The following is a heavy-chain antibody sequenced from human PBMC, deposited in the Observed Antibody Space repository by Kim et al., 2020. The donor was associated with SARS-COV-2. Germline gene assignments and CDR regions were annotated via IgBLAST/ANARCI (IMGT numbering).Heavy chain of an antibody. CDR2: ISRDGGEI. Sequence: GGSLRLSCAASGFTFDDYALQWVRQVPGKGLEWVSLISRDGGEIKYADSVKGRFTISRDNSKKSVYLQMNSLRSEDTALYYCVRGQQWLIKNWGQGTQVTVAS. J-gene: IGHJ4*02. CDR1: GFTFDDYA. V-gene: IGHV3-43*02. D-gene: IGHD6-19*01. CDR3: VRGQQWLIKN.